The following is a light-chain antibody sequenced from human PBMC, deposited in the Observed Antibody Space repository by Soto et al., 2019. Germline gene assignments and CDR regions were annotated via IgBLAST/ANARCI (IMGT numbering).Light chain of an antibody. Sequence: QSALTQPASVSGSPGQSITISCTGTSSDIGAYNFVSWYRQHPGKAPKLMIYEVSNRPSGISDRFSGSKSGNTASLTISGLQAEDEADYYCSSYTRSSAVVFGGGTKVTVL. V-gene: IGLV2-14*01. J-gene: IGLJ3*02. CDR1: SSDIGAYNF. CDR2: EVS. CDR3: SSYTRSSAVV.